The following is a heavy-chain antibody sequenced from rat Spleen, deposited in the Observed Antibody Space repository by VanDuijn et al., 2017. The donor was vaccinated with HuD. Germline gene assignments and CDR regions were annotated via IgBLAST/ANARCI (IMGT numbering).Heavy chain of an antibody. CDR3: ARSDDGGYD. CDR2: ISNDGVNT. J-gene: IGHJ2*01. CDR1: GFTFSSYW. D-gene: IGHD1-11*01. V-gene: IGHV5-58*01. Sequence: EVQLVESGGGLVQPGRSLKLSCAASGFTFSSYWMYWVRQAPGKGLVWVSSISNDGVNTYYPDSVKGRFTISRDNAESIVYLQMNNRQPEDTAMYFCARSDDGGYDWGQGVMVTVSS.